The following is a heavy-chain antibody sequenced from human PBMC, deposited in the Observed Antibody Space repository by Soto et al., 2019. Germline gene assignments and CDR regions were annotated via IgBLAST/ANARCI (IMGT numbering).Heavy chain of an antibody. D-gene: IGHD6-19*01. CDR2: IYWDDDK. V-gene: IGHV2-5*02. Sequence: QITLKESGPTLVKPTQTLTLTCTFSGFSLSTSGVAVGWIRQPPGEALEWLALIYWDDDKRYNPSLKSRLASTKDTSKNHVLLTMTNMAPVDTATYFCARRGYSNAWYNWFDPWGQGTLVTVSS. J-gene: IGHJ5*02. CDR1: GFSLSTSGVA. CDR3: ARRGYSNAWYNWFDP.